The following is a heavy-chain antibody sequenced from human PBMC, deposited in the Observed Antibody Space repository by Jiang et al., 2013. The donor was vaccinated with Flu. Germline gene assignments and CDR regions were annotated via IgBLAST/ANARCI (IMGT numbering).Heavy chain of an antibody. Sequence: GTNRLRCTRRKDRFTISRDDSKNTLYLQMNSLKTEDTAVYYCTTVGGPTTRIKYQPLLYPLDYWGQGTLVTVSS. CDR2: GTN. J-gene: IGHJ4*02. D-gene: IGHD2-2*02. V-gene: IGHV3-15*01. CDR3: TTVGGPTTRIKYQPLLYPLDY.